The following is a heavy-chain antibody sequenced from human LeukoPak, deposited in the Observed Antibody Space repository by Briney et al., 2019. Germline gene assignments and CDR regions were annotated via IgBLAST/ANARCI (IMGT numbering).Heavy chain of an antibody. CDR3: ARACGGDCYSDDDFDY. CDR1: GYIFTSYA. Sequence: GASVKVSCKASGYIFTSYAMHWVRQPPGQRLEWMGWINSGNGNTKYSQEFQGRVTITRDTSARTAYMELSSLRSEDMAVYYCARACGGDCYSDDDFDYWGQGTLVTVSS. V-gene: IGHV1-3*03. D-gene: IGHD2-21*02. CDR2: INSGNGNT. J-gene: IGHJ4*02.